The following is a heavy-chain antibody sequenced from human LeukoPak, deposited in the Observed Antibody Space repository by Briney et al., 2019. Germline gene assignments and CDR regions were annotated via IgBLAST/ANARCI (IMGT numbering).Heavy chain of an antibody. Sequence: PGGSLRLSCAASGFTFSSYSMNWVRQGPGKGLEWISYISSGSNTIYYADSVKGRFTISRDTAKNSLFLQMNSLRAEDTAVYYCAVMGVLSHWGQGTLVTVSS. J-gene: IGHJ4*02. V-gene: IGHV3-48*01. CDR2: ISSGSNTI. CDR1: GFTFSSYS. D-gene: IGHD1-26*01. CDR3: AVMGVLSH.